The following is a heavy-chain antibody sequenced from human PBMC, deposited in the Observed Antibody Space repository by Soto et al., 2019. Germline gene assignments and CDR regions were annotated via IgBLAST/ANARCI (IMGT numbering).Heavy chain of an antibody. D-gene: IGHD3-10*01. CDR2: ISSSSTYI. CDR3: TSLSRFALDY. V-gene: IGHV3-21*01. CDR1: AFSFNTYT. Sequence: LGGSLRLSCAASAFSFNTYTMNWVRQAPGKGLEWVSSISSSSTYINYANSVKGRFTISRDNAENSLYLQMNSLRAEDTAVYYCTSLSRFALDYWGQGTLVTVSS. J-gene: IGHJ4*02.